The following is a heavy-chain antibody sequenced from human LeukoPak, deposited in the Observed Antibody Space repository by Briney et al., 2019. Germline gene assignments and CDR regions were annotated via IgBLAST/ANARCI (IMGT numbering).Heavy chain of an antibody. J-gene: IGHJ4*02. CDR3: ANYVSGVFDY. Sequence: GGSLRLSCAASGFTFSSYAMSWVRQAPGKGLEWVSAISGRGGSTYYADSVKGRFTISRDNSKNTLSLQMNSLRAEDTAVYYCANYVSGVFDYWGQGTLVTVSS. D-gene: IGHD3-10*01. V-gene: IGHV3-23*01. CDR1: GFTFSSYA. CDR2: ISGRGGST.